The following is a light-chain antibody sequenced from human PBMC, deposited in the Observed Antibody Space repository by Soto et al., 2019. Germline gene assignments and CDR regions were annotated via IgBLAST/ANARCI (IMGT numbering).Light chain of an antibody. V-gene: IGKV3-20*01. CDR3: QKYGASVS. CDR1: QSVSSKW. Sequence: EIVLTQSPGALSLSPGDRATLSCRASQSVSSKWVAWYQQKAGQPPRLLIYGASSRATGIPERFSGSGSGTDFTLTICRVEPEDFAVYYCQKYGASVSFGAGIKV. CDR2: GAS. J-gene: IGKJ3*01.